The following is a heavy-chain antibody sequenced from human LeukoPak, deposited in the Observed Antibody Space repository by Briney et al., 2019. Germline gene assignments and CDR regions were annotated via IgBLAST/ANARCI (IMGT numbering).Heavy chain of an antibody. D-gene: IGHD5-12*01. CDR2: MWYDGSNK. Sequence: PGGSLRLSCAASGFTFSSYGMHWVRQAPGKGLEWVAVMWYDGSNKYYADSVKGRFTISRDNSKNTLYLQMNSLRAEDTAVYYCARDLWHDRYSGYDSGSYWGQEPMVTVSS. CDR3: ARDLWHDRYSGYDSGSY. V-gene: IGHV3-33*01. CDR1: GFTFSSYG. J-gene: IGHJ4*02.